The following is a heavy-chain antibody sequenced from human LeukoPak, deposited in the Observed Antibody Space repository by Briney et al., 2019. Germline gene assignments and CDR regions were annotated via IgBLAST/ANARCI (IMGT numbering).Heavy chain of an antibody. V-gene: IGHV3-33*08. CDR1: GFTFDDYA. CDR2: IWYDGSDK. J-gene: IGHJ5*02. CDR3: ARDPVRGVLGGNWFDP. Sequence: GGSLRLSCAASGFTFDDYAMHWVRQAPGKGLEWVAVIWYDGSDKYYADSVKGRFTISRDNSKNTLYLQMNSLRAEDTAVYYCARDPVRGVLGGNWFDPWGQGTLVTVSS. D-gene: IGHD3-10*01.